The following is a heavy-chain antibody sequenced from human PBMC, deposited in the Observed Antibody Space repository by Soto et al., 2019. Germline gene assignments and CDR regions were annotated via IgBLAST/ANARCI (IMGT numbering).Heavy chain of an antibody. CDR2: VSLDGRST. CDR3: ARDDRSSGPFDY. V-gene: IGHV3-7*01. D-gene: IGHD6-19*01. Sequence: EVQLEESGGGLVQPGGSLRLSCAASGFTFSSYWMRWVRQAPGKGREWVAIVSLDGRSTTYADSVKGRFTISRDNAENSLFLQMNSLRADDTAVYYCARDDRSSGPFDYWGQGALVTVSS. CDR1: GFTFSSYW. J-gene: IGHJ4*02.